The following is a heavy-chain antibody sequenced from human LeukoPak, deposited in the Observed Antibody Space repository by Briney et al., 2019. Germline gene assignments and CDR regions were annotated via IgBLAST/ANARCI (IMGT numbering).Heavy chain of an antibody. CDR1: GFTFSSYA. D-gene: IGHD2-15*01. CDR3: VKREGGTYFFDY. Sequence: PGGSLRLSCSASGFTFSSYAMHWVRQAPGKGLEYVSGISTYGSSTYYADSVKDRFTISRDNSKDTVYLQMSSLRAEDTAVYYCVKREGGTYFFDYWGQGTLVTVSS. J-gene: IGHJ4*02. V-gene: IGHV3-64D*09. CDR2: ISTYGSST.